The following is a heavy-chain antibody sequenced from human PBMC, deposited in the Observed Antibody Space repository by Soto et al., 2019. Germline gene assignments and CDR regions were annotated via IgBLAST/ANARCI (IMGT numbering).Heavy chain of an antibody. J-gene: IGHJ4*02. CDR1: GFIPSSYA. D-gene: IGHD6-13*01. CDR3: AKDAIILSSSFNYFDF. CDR2: ISGSGGAT. V-gene: IGHV3-23*01. Sequence: GGSLRLSCVVSGFIPSSYAMSWVRQAPGKGLEWVSGISGSGGATSYADSVKGRFTISRDNSKNTLYLQMNSLSAEDTAIYYCAKDAIILSSSFNYFDFWGQGALVTVYS.